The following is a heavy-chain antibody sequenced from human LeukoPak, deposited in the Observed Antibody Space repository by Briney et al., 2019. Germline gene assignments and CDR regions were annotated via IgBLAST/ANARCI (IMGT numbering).Heavy chain of an antibody. CDR2: ISYDGSNK. CDR1: GFTFSSYA. V-gene: IGHV3-30*04. J-gene: IGHJ4*02. CDR3: ARRVWFGELLWSGFDY. Sequence: PGRSLRLSCAASGFTFSSYAMHRVRQAPGKGLEWVAVISYDGSNKYYADSVKGRFTISRDNSKNTLYLQMNSLRAEDTAVYYCARRVWFGELLWSGFDYWGQGTLVTVSS. D-gene: IGHD3-10*01.